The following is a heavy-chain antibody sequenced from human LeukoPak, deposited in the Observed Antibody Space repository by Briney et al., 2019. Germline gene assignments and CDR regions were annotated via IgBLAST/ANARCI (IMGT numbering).Heavy chain of an antibody. CDR2: ISSGSSNI. CDR3: ARDRGEYEWDV. J-gene: IGHJ6*04. D-gene: IGHD2-2*01. V-gene: IGHV3-48*01. Sequence: PGGSLRLSCAASGFTFSTYSMNWVRQAPGKGLEWVSYISSGSSNIFYADSVKGRFTISRDNAKNSLYLQMNSLRAEDTAVYYCARDRGEYEWDVWGKGTTVTVSS. CDR1: GFTFSTYS.